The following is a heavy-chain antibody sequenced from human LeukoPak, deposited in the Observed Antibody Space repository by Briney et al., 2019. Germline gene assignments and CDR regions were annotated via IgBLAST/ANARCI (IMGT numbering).Heavy chain of an antibody. CDR2: IWYDGSNK. Sequence: PGRSLRLSCAASGFTFSSYGMHWVRQAPGKGLEWVAVIWYDGSNKYYADSVKGRFTISRDNSKNTLYLQMNSLRAEHTAVYYCASTSGWYEPIDYWGQGTLVTVSS. J-gene: IGHJ4*02. V-gene: IGHV3-33*08. CDR3: ASTSGWYEPIDY. CDR1: GFTFSSYG. D-gene: IGHD6-19*01.